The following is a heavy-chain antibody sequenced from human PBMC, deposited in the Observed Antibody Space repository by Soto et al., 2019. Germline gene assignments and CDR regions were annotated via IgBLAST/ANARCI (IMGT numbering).Heavy chain of an antibody. D-gene: IGHD2-8*01. CDR2: IYYSGST. CDR1: GGPINSGDYY. V-gene: IGHV4-30-4*01. CDR3: ARERCTNGVCYAMDV. J-gene: IGHJ6*02. Sequence: QVQLQESGPGLVKPSQTLSLTCTVSGGPINSGDYYWIWIRQPPGKGLEWIGYIYYSGSTYYNPSLKSRVTMSVDMSKNQCSLKVNSVTAADTAMYYCARERCTNGVCYAMDVWGQGTMVTVSS.